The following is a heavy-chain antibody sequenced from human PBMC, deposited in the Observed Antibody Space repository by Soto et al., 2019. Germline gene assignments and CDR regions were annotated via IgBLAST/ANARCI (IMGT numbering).Heavy chain of an antibody. J-gene: IGHJ4*02. CDR3: ATSFRYFDN. Sequence: PGGSLRLSCAVSGFTPTTTPLSWVRQPPGKGLEWVTTISGTASRTYYVDSVEGRFFISRDNSKNTVTLQMNNLTLGDTAVYYCATSFRYFDNWGQGTRVTVSS. V-gene: IGHV3-23*01. CDR2: ISGTASRT. CDR1: GFTPTTTP. D-gene: IGHD3-9*01.